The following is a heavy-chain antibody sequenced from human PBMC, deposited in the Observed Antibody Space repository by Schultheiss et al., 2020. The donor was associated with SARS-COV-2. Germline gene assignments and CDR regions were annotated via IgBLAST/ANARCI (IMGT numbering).Heavy chain of an antibody. Sequence: SETLSLTCTVSGGSVSSGSYYWGWIRQPPGKGLEWIGYIYYSGSTNYNPSLKSRLTISVDTSKNQFSLKLSSVTAADTAVYYCARGGQQLAHYYYYGMDVWGQGTTVTVSS. D-gene: IGHD6-13*01. CDR1: GGSVSSGSYY. J-gene: IGHJ6*02. CDR3: ARGGQQLAHYYYYGMDV. V-gene: IGHV4-61*01. CDR2: IYYSGST.